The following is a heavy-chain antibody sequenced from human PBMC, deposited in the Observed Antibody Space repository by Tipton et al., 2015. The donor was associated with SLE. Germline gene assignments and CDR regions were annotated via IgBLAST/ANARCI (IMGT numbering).Heavy chain of an antibody. D-gene: IGHD6-19*01. CDR1: GGSISSGFYY. V-gene: IGHV4-61*02. Sequence: TLSLTCTVSGGSISSGFYYWSWIRQHPGKGLEWIGRIYTSGSTNYNPSLKSRVTISVDTSKNQFSLKLSSVTAADTAVYYCASLLWGGWPFDHWGQGTLVTVSS. CDR3: ASLLWGGWPFDH. CDR2: IYTSGST. J-gene: IGHJ4*02.